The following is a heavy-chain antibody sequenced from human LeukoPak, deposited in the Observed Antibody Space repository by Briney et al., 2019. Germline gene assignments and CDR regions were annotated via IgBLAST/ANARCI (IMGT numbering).Heavy chain of an antibody. CDR2: ISFDGSNK. Sequence: GGSLRLSCAASGFTFSSYGMYWVRQAPGKGLEWVAVISFDGSNKYYADSVRGRFTVSRDNSKDTLYLQMNSLRAEDTAVYYCARHPAAGTVDFWGQGTLVTVSS. D-gene: IGHD6-13*01. V-gene: IGHV3-30*03. J-gene: IGHJ4*02. CDR3: ARHPAAGTVDF. CDR1: GFTFSSYG.